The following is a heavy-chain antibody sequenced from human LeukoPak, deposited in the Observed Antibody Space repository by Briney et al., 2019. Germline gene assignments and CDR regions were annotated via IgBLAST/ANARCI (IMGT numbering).Heavy chain of an antibody. CDR1: GFTFSTYA. CDR3: AKDGSGYDSSYNYYYYMDV. Sequence: HPGGSLRLSCAASGFTFSTYAMSWVRQAPGKGLECVSAISGSGGSTYYADSVKGRFTISRDNSKNTLYLQMNSLRAEDTDVYYCAKDGSGYDSSYNYYYYMDVWGKGTTVIVSS. CDR2: ISGSGGST. D-gene: IGHD5-12*01. J-gene: IGHJ6*03. V-gene: IGHV3-23*01.